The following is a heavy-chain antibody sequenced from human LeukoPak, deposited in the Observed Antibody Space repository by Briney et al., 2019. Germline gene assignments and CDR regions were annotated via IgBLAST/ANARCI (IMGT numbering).Heavy chain of an antibody. CDR1: GGTFSSYA. CDR2: IIPIFGTA. Sequence: SVKVSCKASGGTFSSYAISWVRQVPGQGLEWMGGIIPIFGTANYAQKFQGRVTITTDESTSTAYMELSSLRSEDTAVYYCARDNYAGANWFDPWGQGTLVTVSS. CDR3: ARDNYAGANWFDP. D-gene: IGHD1-7*01. V-gene: IGHV1-69*05. J-gene: IGHJ5*02.